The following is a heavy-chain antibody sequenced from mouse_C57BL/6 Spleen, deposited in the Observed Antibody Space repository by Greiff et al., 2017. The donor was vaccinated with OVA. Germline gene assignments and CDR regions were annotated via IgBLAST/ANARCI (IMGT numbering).Heavy chain of an antibody. V-gene: IGHV1-81*01. D-gene: IGHD3-1*01. CDR3: ASRANWFAY. CDR2: IYPRSGNT. CDR1: GYTFTSYG. J-gene: IGHJ3*01. Sequence: VQLQQSGAELARPGASVKLSCKASGYTFTSYGISWVKQRTGQGPEWIGEIYPRSGNTYYNEKFKGKATLTADKSSSTAYMELRSLTSEDSAVYFCASRANWFAYWGQGTLVTVSA.